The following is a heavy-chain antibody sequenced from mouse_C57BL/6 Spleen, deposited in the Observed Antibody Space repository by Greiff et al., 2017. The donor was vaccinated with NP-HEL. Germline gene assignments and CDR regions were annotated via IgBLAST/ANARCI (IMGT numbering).Heavy chain of an antibody. J-gene: IGHJ1*03. D-gene: IGHD2-2*01. CDR2: IRNKANNHAT. CDR3: TRSTMVTHWYFDV. CDR1: GFTFSDAW. Sequence: EVQLVESGGGLVQPGGSMKLSCAASGFTFSDAWMDWVRQSPEKGLEWVAEIRNKANNHATYYAESVKGRFTISRDDSKSSVYLQMNSLRAEDTGIYYCTRSTMVTHWYFDVWGTGTTVTVSS. V-gene: IGHV6-6*01.